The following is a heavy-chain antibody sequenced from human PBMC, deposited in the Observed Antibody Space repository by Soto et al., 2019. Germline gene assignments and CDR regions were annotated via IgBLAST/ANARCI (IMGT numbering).Heavy chain of an antibody. V-gene: IGHV4-30-4*01. D-gene: IGHD1-1*01. CDR1: GDSISSADYY. Sequence: QVQLQESGPGLVRPSQTLSLTCTVSGDSISSADYYWSWFRQTPGKGLEWIGHIFYSGTTYYNPSLKSRLTISVDTSKNHFSLRLTSVTAADTAVYYWARDLWVEPELYYYGMDVWGQGTTVTVSS. CDR3: ARDLWVEPELYYYGMDV. CDR2: IFYSGTT. J-gene: IGHJ6*02.